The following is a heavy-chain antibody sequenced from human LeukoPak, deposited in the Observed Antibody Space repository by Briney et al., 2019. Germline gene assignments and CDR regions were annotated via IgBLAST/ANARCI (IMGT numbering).Heavy chain of an antibody. Sequence: SETLSLTCTVSGGSISSYYWSWIRQPPGKGLEWIGYIYYSGSTNYNPSLKSRVTISADTSKNQFSLKLSSVTAADTAVYYCARDQTDIAAAGKNWFDPWGQGTLVTVSS. D-gene: IGHD6-13*01. CDR3: ARDQTDIAAAGKNWFDP. CDR1: GGSISSYY. J-gene: IGHJ5*02. CDR2: IYYSGST. V-gene: IGHV4-59*01.